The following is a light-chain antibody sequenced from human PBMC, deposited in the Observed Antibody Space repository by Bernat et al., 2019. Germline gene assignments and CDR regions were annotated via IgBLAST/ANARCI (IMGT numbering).Light chain of an antibody. V-gene: IGLV2-18*02. J-gene: IGLJ3*02. Sequence: QSALTQPPSVSGSPGQSVTISCTGTSSDIGNYNRVSWYQQPPGTAPKLMSYEVRNRPSGVPDRFSGSKSGNSASLTISGLQAEDEADYYCTSCTSSYTWVFGGGTRLTVL. CDR1: SSDIGNYNR. CDR2: EVR. CDR3: TSCTSSYTWV.